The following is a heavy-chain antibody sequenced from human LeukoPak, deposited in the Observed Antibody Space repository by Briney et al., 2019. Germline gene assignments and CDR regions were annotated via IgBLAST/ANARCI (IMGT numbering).Heavy chain of an antibody. CDR3: AKDLSSSGWYYFDY. CDR2: VSWNSGTI. J-gene: IGHJ4*02. Sequence: GGSLRLSCAASGFTFDDYAMHWVRQAPGKGLEWVSGVSWNSGTIGYADSVKGRFTISRDNAKNSLYLQMNSLGPEDTAFYYCAKDLSSSGWYYFDYWGQGTLVTVSS. CDR1: GFTFDDYA. V-gene: IGHV3-9*01. D-gene: IGHD6-19*01.